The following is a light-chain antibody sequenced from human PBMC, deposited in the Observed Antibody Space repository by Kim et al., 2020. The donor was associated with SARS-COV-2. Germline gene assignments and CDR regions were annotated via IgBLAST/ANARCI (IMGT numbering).Light chain of an antibody. CDR2: GVS. V-gene: IGKV1-16*01. CDR1: QAIGED. Sequence: ASVGDKVSITRRARQAIGEDLASFQQKPGKAPKSLIYGVSKLQPGVPSTFSGSESGTEFTLTISNVQPEEFATYFCQQYHDYPLTFGGGTKVDIK. CDR3: QQYHDYPLT. J-gene: IGKJ4*01.